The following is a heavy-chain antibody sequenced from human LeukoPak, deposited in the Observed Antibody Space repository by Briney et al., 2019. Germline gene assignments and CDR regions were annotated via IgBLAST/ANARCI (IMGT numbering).Heavy chain of an antibody. D-gene: IGHD3-3*01. CDR3: AREDYDFWSGYRNNWFDP. V-gene: IGHV4-39*07. CDR1: GGSISSSSYY. Sequence: SETLSLTCTVSGGSISSSSYYWGWIRQPPGKGLEWIGSIYYSGSTYYNPSLKSRVTISVDTSKNQFSLKLSSVTAADTAVYYCAREDYDFWSGYRNNWFDPWGQGTLVTVSS. J-gene: IGHJ5*02. CDR2: IYYSGST.